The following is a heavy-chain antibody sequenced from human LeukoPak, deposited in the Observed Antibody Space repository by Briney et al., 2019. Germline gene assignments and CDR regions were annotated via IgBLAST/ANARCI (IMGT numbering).Heavy chain of an antibody. CDR3: ARPSRPYRSSEYFQH. V-gene: IGHV1-2*02. D-gene: IGHD6-13*01. CDR2: INANSGGT. CDR1: GYTFTGYY. J-gene: IGHJ1*01. Sequence: EASVKVSCKASGYTFTGYYMHWVRQAPGQGLEWMGWINANSGGTNYAQKFQGRVTMTRDTSISTAYMELSRLRSDDTAVYYCARPSRPYRSSEYFQHWGQGTLVIVSS.